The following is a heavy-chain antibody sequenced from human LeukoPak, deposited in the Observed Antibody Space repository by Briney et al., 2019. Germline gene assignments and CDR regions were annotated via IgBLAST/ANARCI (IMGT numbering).Heavy chain of an antibody. J-gene: IGHJ4*02. CDR3: ARLRGAYEPFDY. CDR2: IHPNSGGT. Sequence: ASVKVSCKASGYTFTDYYMHWVRQAPGHGLEWMAWIHPNSGGTIYAQKFQDRVTVTRDTSISTAYMELSRLGSDDTAVYYCARLRGAYEPFDYWGQGTLVTVSS. CDR1: GYTFTDYY. D-gene: IGHD5-12*01. V-gene: IGHV1-2*02.